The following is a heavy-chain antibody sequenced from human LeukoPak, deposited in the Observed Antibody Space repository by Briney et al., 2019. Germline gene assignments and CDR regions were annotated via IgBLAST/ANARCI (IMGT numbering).Heavy chain of an antibody. CDR1: GLTFSSQA. D-gene: IGHD3-9*01. J-gene: IGHJ4*02. V-gene: IGHV3-23*01. Sequence: GGSLRLSCAASGLTFSSQAINWVRQAPGKGLEWVSAITGSGGTTYYADSVKGRFTISRDNSKNTLYLQMNSLRAEDTAVYYCAKSGGVTIFRGGFDYWGQGTLVTVSS. CDR2: ITGSGGTT. CDR3: AKSGGVTIFRGGFDY.